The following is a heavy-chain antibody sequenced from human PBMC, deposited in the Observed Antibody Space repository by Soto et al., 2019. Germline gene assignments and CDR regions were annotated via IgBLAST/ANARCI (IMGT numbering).Heavy chain of an antibody. CDR2: ISGSGGST. V-gene: IGHV3-23*01. Sequence: EVQLLESGGGLVQPGGSLRLSCAASGFTFSSYAMSWVRQAPGKGLEWVSAISGSGGSTYYADSVKGRFTISRDNSKNTLYLQMNSLRAEDTAVYYCAKDHLTRYSSSSEIDYWGQGTLVTVSS. J-gene: IGHJ4*02. D-gene: IGHD6-6*01. CDR3: AKDHLTRYSSSSEIDY. CDR1: GFTFSSYA.